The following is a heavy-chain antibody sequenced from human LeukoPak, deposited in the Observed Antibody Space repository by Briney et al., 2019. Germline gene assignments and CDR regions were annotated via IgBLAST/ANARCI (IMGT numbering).Heavy chain of an antibody. V-gene: IGHV3-64*01. CDR3: ARSRLVVTGFDY. J-gene: IGHJ4*02. Sequence: GGSLRLSCAASGFIFSSYAMHWVRQAPGKGLEYLSAISSNGGRTYYANSMQGRFTISRDNSKNTLYLQMGSLRAEDMAVYYCARSRLVVTGFDYCGQGTLVTVSS. CDR1: GFIFSSYA. D-gene: IGHD3-22*01. CDR2: ISSNGGRT.